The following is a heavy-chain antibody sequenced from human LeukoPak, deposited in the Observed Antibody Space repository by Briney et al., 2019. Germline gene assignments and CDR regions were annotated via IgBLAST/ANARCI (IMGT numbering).Heavy chain of an antibody. V-gene: IGHV3-30-3*01. CDR2: ISYDGSNK. J-gene: IGHJ4*02. Sequence: PGGSLRLSCAASGFTFSSYAMHWVRQAPGKGLEWVAVISYDGSNKYYADSVKGRFTISRDNSKNTLYLQMNSLRAEDTAVYYCARDIGTAMEYFDYWGQGTLVTVSS. D-gene: IGHD5-18*01. CDR3: ARDIGTAMEYFDY. CDR1: GFTFSSYA.